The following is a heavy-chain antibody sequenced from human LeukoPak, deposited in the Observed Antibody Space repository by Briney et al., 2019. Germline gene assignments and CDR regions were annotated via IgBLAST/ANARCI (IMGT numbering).Heavy chain of an antibody. CDR3: AKGGGGSGSYFDY. CDR1: GFTFSSYG. Sequence: GGSLRLSCAASGFTFSSYGMHWVRQAPGKGLEWVAFIRYDGSNKHYADSVKGRFTISRDNSKNTLDLQMNGLRAEDTAVYYCAKGGGGSGSYFDYWGQGTLVTVSS. CDR2: IRYDGSNK. V-gene: IGHV3-30*02. D-gene: IGHD1-26*01. J-gene: IGHJ4*02.